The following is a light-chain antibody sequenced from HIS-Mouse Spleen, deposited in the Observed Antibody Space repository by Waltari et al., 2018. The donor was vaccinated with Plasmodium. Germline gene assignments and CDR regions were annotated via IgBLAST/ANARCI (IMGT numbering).Light chain of an antibody. Sequence: SYELTQPPSVSVSPGQTARITCSGEALPTKYAYWYQQKSGQAPVLVIYEDSKRTSGIPERFSGSSSGTMATLTISGAQVEDEADYYCYSTDSSGNHRVFGGGTKLTVL. CDR3: YSTDSSGNHRV. CDR1: ALPTKY. V-gene: IGLV3-10*01. CDR2: EDS. J-gene: IGLJ3*02.